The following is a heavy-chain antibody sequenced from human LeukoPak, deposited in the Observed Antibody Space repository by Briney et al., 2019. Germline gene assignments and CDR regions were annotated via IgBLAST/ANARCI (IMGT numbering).Heavy chain of an antibody. CDR1: GFTFGSYA. D-gene: IGHD3-3*01. CDR2: ISGSGGST. J-gene: IGHJ6*02. CDR3: ARDWRGHGYYYYGVDV. V-gene: IGHV3-23*01. Sequence: GGSLRLSCAASGFTFGSYAMSWVRQAPGKGLEWVSAISGSGGSTYYADSVKGRFTISRDNSKNTLYLQMNSLRAEDTAVYYCARDWRGHGYYYYGVDVWGQGTTVTVSS.